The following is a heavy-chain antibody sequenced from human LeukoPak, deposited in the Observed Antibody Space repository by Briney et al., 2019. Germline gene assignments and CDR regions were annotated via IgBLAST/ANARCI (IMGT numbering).Heavy chain of an antibody. CDR1: GYTFTSYG. D-gene: IGHD4-23*01. J-gene: IGHJ6*02. V-gene: IGHV1-18*01. Sequence: GASVKVSCKASGYTFTSYGISWVRQAPGQGPEWMGWISAYNGNTNYAQNLQGRVTMTTDTTTSTAYMELRSLRSDDTAVYYCARARTVAYYSYGMDVWGQGTTVNVSS. CDR2: ISAYNGNT. CDR3: ARARTVAYYSYGMDV.